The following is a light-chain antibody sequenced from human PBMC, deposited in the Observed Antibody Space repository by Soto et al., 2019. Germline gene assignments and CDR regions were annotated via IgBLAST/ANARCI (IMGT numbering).Light chain of an antibody. V-gene: IGKV1-39*01. Sequence: DIQMTQSPSSLSTSIGDRVTITCRASQRINIYLNWYRQKPGNAPELLIYSASNLQSGVPSRFSGSGSGTDFTLTISGMKSEDFATYYCQQSFSTPTFGQGTRLEIK. CDR3: QQSFSTPT. CDR2: SAS. CDR1: QRINIY. J-gene: IGKJ5*01.